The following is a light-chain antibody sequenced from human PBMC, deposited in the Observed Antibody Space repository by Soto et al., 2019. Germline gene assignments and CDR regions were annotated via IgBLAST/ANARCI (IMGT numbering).Light chain of an antibody. CDR1: QSLVYTDGNTY. V-gene: IGKV2-30*01. Sequence: DVVITQSPLSLPVTLVQPASISCRSSQSLVYTDGNTYLNWFQQRPGQSPRRLIYKVSTRDSGDPDRSIGSGSDTDITLKTSRLEAEDVGLYDCIQGTHWPFTFGTGTKVDVK. J-gene: IGKJ3*01. CDR2: KVS. CDR3: IQGTHWPFT.